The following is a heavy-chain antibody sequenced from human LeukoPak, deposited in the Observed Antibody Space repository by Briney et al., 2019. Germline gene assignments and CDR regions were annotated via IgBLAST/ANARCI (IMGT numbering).Heavy chain of an antibody. D-gene: IGHD2-8*02. CDR2: ISGSGGST. Sequence: GGFLRLSCAASGFTFSSYAMSWVRQAPGKGLEWVSAISGSGGSTYNADSVKGRFTISRDNSKNTLYLQMNSLRAEDTAVYYCAASKGSASRPGGYWGQGTLVTLST. J-gene: IGHJ4*02. V-gene: IGHV3-23*01. CDR3: AASKGSASRPGGY. CDR1: GFTFSSYA.